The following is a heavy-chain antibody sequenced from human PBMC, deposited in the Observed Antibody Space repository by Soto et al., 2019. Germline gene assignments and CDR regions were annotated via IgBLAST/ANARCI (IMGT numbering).Heavy chain of an antibody. V-gene: IGHV4-59*01. D-gene: IGHD6-13*01. J-gene: IGHJ6*02. CDR3: ARDGGGIAASLKYYYYGMDV. CDR1: GGSISSYY. CDR2: IYYSGST. Sequence: PSETLSLTCTVSGGSISSYYWSWIRQPPGKGLEWIGYIYYSGSTNYNPSLKSRVTISVDTSKNQFSLKLSSVTAADTAVYYCARDGGGIAASLKYYYYGMDVWGQGTTVTVSS.